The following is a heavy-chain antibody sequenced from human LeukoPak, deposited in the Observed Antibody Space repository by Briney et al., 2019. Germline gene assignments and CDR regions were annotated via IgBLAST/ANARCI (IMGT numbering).Heavy chain of an antibody. CDR3: ARGGAPDN. V-gene: IGHV3-7*01. D-gene: IGHD1-26*01. Sequence: PGGSLRLSCAASGFNFSSYWMSWVRQAPGKGLEWVANINQDGGKKYYVDSVRGRFAISRDNAENSVYVQMNSLRAEDTALYYCARGGAPDNWGQGTLVTVSS. J-gene: IGHJ4*02. CDR1: GFNFSSYW. CDR2: INQDGGKK.